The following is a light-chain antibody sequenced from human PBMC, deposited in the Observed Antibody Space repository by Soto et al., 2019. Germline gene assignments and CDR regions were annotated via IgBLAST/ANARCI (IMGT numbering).Light chain of an antibody. Sequence: QAVLTQSPSASASLGASVKLTCTLSSGHSSYAIAWHQQQPEKGPRYLMKLNSDGSHSKGDGIPDRFSGSSSGAERYLTISSLQSEDEADYYCQTWGTGITVFGVGTKLTVL. CDR2: LNSDGSH. CDR3: QTWGTGITV. CDR1: SGHSSYA. V-gene: IGLV4-69*01. J-gene: IGLJ3*02.